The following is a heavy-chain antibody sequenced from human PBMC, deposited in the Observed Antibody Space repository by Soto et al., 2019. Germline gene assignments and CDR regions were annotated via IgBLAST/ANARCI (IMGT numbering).Heavy chain of an antibody. CDR3: ARAPKAYGDYVEGGAFDI. J-gene: IGHJ3*02. D-gene: IGHD4-17*01. CDR1: GGSISSYY. CDR2: IYYSGST. Sequence: QVQLQESGPGLVKPSETLSLTCTVSGGSISSYYWSWIRQPPGKGLEWIGYIYYSGSTNYNPALKSRVTISVDTSKSQFSLKLSSVTAADTAVYYCARAPKAYGDYVEGGAFDIWGQGTMVTVSS. V-gene: IGHV4-59*01.